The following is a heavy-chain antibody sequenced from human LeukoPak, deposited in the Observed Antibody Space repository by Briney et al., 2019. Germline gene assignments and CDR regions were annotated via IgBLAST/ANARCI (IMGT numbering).Heavy chain of an antibody. D-gene: IGHD3/OR15-3a*01. CDR2: ISSDSNYI. CDR1: GFTFRTYS. J-gene: IGHJ6*02. V-gene: IGHV3-21*01. Sequence: GGSLRLSCAASGFTFRTYSMTWVRQAPGKGLEWISSISSDSNYIFYSDSLKGRFTISRDNAKNSLYLQIITLRAEDTAVYYCARVAFGLYVMDVWGQGTTVTVSS. CDR3: ARVAFGLYVMDV.